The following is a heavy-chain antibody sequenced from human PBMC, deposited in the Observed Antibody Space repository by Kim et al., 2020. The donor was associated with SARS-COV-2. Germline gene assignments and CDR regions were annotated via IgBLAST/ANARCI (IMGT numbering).Heavy chain of an antibody. J-gene: IGHJ4*02. CDR3: ARGSIRGAFDY. CDR1: GGSVSSGSYY. D-gene: IGHD2-15*01. CDR2: IYYSGST. V-gene: IGHV4-61*01. Sequence: SETLSLTCTVSGGSVSSGSYYWSWIRQPPGKGLEWIGYIYYSGSTNYNPSLKSRVTISVDTSKNQFSLKLSSVTAADTAVYYCARGSIRGAFDYWGQGTLVTVSS.